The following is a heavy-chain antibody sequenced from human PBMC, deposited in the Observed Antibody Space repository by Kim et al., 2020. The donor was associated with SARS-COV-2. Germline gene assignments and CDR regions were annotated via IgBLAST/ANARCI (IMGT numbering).Heavy chain of an antibody. Sequence: GGSLRLSCAASGFTFDDYAMHWVRQAPGKGLEWVSGISWNSGSIGYADSVKGRFTISRDNAKNSLYLQMNSLRAEDTALYYCAKDTRGGIKGGATLDYWGQGTLVTVSS. J-gene: IGHJ4*02. CDR1: GFTFDDYA. V-gene: IGHV3-9*01. CDR3: AKDTRGGIKGGATLDY. CDR2: ISWNSGSI. D-gene: IGHD1-26*01.